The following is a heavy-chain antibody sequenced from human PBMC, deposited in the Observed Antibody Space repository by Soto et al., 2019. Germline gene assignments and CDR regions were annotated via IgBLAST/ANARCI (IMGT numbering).Heavy chain of an antibody. Sequence: QVQLVQSGAEVKKPGSSVNVSCKASGGTFSRYSITWVRQAPGHGLEWIGRIIPIFGIASYAQKFQGRVTITADESTSTAYMELRSLRSDDTAVYYCAREDRDRETGLVPAAIDGMDVWGQGTTVTVSS. CDR2: IIPIFGIA. CDR1: GGTFSRYS. CDR3: AREDRDRETGLVPAAIDGMDV. J-gene: IGHJ6*02. D-gene: IGHD2-2*01. V-gene: IGHV1-69*08.